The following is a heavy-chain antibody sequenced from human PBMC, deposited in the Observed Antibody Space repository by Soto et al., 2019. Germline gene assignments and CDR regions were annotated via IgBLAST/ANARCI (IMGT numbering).Heavy chain of an antibody. Sequence: ASVKVSCKASGYTFTSYGISWVRQAPGQGLEWMGWINAGNGNTKYSQKFQGRVTITRDTSASTAYMELSSLRSEDTAVYYCATHGSGWDYWGQGTLVTVSS. V-gene: IGHV1-18*04. CDR1: GYTFTSYG. D-gene: IGHD6-19*01. CDR3: ATHGSGWDY. J-gene: IGHJ4*02. CDR2: INAGNGNT.